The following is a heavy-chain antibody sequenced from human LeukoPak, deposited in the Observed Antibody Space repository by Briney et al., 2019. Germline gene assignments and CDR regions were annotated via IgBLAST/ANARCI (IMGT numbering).Heavy chain of an antibody. CDR2: ISAYNGNT. Sequence: GASVKVSCKASGYTFTSYGISWVRQAPGQGLEWMGWISAYNGNTNYAQKLQGRVTMTTDTSTSTAYMELRSLRSDDTAVYYCARVGGFLEWLPSTGFDYWGQGTLVTVSS. CDR1: GYTFTSYG. CDR3: ARVGGFLEWLPSTGFDY. V-gene: IGHV1-18*01. J-gene: IGHJ4*02. D-gene: IGHD3-3*01.